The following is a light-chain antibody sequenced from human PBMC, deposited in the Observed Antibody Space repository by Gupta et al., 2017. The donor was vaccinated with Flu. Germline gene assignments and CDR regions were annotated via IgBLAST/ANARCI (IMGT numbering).Light chain of an antibody. V-gene: IGKV2-30*01. CDR1: QSLVYSDGNTY. CDR3: IHGNPSRA. CDR2: KVS. Sequence: VMPQSPLSLPVTLGQPAYISCRSSQSLVYSDGNTYLNWFQQRPGQSPRLLIYKVSNRDSGVTDRFSGSGEGIDFTLNSSRGEDVDVWVYYGIHGNPSRAFGQGTKVEIK. J-gene: IGKJ1*01.